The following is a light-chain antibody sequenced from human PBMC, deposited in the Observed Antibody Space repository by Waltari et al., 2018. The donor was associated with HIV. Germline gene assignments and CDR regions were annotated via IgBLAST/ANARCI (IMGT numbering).Light chain of an antibody. CDR3: AAWDDSLNGPSVV. V-gene: IGLV1-44*01. CDR2: SNR. CDR1: SSNIGSNT. J-gene: IGLJ2*01. Sequence: QSVLTQPPSASGTPGQRVTISCSGSSSNIGSNTVNWYQQLPGTAPQLLIYSNRPRPSGVPDRCSGSKSGTSASLAISGLQSEDEADYYCAAWDDSLNGPSVVFGGGTKLTVL.